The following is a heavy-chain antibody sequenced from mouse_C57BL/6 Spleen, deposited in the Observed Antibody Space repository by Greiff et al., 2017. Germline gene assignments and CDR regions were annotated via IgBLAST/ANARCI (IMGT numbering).Heavy chain of an antibody. D-gene: IGHD3-2*01. CDR2: IHPNSGST. CDR3: AKTAPAWFAY. V-gene: IGHV1-64*01. J-gene: IGHJ3*01. Sequence: VQLQQPGAELVRPGSSVKLSCKASGYTFTSYWMHWVKQRPIQGLEWIGMIHPNSGSTNYNEKFKSKATLTVDKSSSTAYMQLSSLTSEDSAVYYCAKTAPAWFAYWGQGTLVTVSA. CDR1: GYTFTSYW.